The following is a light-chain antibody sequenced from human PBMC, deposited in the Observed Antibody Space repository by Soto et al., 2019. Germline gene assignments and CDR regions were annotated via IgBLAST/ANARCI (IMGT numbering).Light chain of an antibody. CDR1: SSNIGAGFD. CDR2: GNN. J-gene: IGLJ3*02. V-gene: IGLV1-40*01. CDR3: QYYDSSLSGWV. Sequence: QSVLTQPPSVSGAPGQRVTISCTGSSSNIGAGFDVHWYQQLPGTTPKLLIYGNNNRPSGVPDRFSGSKSGTSASLAITGLQAEDETDYYCQYYDSSLSGWVFGGGTKLTVL.